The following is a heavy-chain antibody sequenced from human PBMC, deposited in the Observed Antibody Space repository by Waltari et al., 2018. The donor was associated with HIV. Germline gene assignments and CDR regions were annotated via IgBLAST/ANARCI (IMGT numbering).Heavy chain of an antibody. D-gene: IGHD6-13*01. CDR1: GFTFSNYG. Sequence: EVQVLESGGALVQPGGSLRLSCAASGFTFSNYGMSWVRQAPGRGLKWFSTIRGSGGNTSSADSVKGRLTVSRDNSKNTLYLQMNSLRAEDTAVYFCVKEYQYSHSWYSYYGMDVWGQGTTVTVSS. V-gene: IGHV3-23*01. CDR2: IRGSGGNT. J-gene: IGHJ6*02. CDR3: VKEYQYSHSWYSYYGMDV.